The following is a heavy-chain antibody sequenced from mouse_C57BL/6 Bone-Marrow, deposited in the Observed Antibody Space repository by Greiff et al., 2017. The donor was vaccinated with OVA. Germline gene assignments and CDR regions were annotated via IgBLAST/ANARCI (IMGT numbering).Heavy chain of an antibody. CDR2: IYPGSGNT. J-gene: IGHJ4*01. CDR1: GYTFTDYY. V-gene: IGHV1-76*01. Sequence: VQLQQSGAELVRPGASVKLSCKASGYTFTDYYINWVKQRPGQGLEWIARIYPGSGNTYYNEKFKGKATLTAEKSSSTAYMQLGSLTSEDSAVYFCAGYAMDYWGQGTSVTVSS. CDR3: AGYAMDY.